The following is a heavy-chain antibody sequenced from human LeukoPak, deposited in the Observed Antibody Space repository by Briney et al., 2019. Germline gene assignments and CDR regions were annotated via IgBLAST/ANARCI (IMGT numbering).Heavy chain of an antibody. V-gene: IGHV3-33*01. J-gene: IGHJ2*01. Sequence: PGGSLRLSCAASGFTFSRNGMHWVRQAPGKGLEWAALIYYDGSNKYYVDSVKGRFTISRDNSKNMVYLQMNSLRAEDTAVYYCARDLLYSGSYSWHFDLWGRGTPVTVSS. CDR2: IYYDGSNK. CDR3: ARDLLYSGSYSWHFDL. D-gene: IGHD1-26*01. CDR1: GFTFSRNG.